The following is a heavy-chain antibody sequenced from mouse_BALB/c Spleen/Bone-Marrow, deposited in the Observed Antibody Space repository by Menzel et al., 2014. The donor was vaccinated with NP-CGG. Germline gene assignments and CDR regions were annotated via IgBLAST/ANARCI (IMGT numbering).Heavy chain of an antibody. CDR2: IDPANGNT. CDR1: GLNIKDTY. Sequence: EVQLQESGAELVKPGASVKLSCTASGLNIKDTYMHWVKQRPEQGLEWIGRIDPANGNTKYDPKFQGKATITADTSSNTAYLQLSSLTSEDTAVYYCVRSREYYFDYWGQGTTLTVSS. CDR3: VRSREYYFDY. V-gene: IGHV14-3*02. D-gene: IGHD1-1*01. J-gene: IGHJ2*01.